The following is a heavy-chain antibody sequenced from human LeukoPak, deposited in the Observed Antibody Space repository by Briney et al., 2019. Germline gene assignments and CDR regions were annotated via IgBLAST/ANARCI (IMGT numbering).Heavy chain of an antibody. J-gene: IGHJ3*02. CDR3: ARDSGSYWGDAFDI. CDR1: GYTFTGYY. D-gene: IGHD1-26*01. CDR2: INPNSGGT. Sequence: GASVKVSCKASGYTFTGYYMHWVRQAPGQGLEWMGRINPNSGGTNYAQKFQGRVTMTRDTSISTAYMELSRLRSDDTAVYYCARDSGSYWGDAFDIWGQGTMVTVSS. V-gene: IGHV1-2*06.